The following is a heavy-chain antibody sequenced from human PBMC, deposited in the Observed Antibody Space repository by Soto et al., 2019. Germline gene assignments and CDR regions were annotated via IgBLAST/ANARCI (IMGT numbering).Heavy chain of an antibody. CDR1: GGSINNYEYY. Sequence: SETLSLTCSVSGGSINNYEYYWSWIRQPPGEGLEWIGHIYYTGSTSYNPSLKGRLTISLDTSKNQFSLKLSSVTAADTAVYYCVRDQSNSPDSFDSSGQGTLVTV. D-gene: IGHD1-1*01. J-gene: IGHJ4*02. CDR2: IYYTGST. V-gene: IGHV4-30-4*01. CDR3: VRDQSNSPDSFDS.